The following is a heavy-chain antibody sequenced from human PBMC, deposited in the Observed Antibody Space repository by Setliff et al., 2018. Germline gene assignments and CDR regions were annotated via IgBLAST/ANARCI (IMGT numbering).Heavy chain of an antibody. Sequence: SVKVSCKASGYTFSNYGITWVRLAPGQGLEWMGGIIPLFGTTKYAQKFQDRVTMTADESTSTGYMELRRLRSDDTAVYYCARELRSPYWHLDSWGQGTQVTVSS. J-gene: IGHJ5*01. V-gene: IGHV1-69*13. CDR1: GYTFSNYG. CDR2: IIPLFGTT. CDR3: ARELRSPYWHLDS. D-gene: IGHD3-16*01.